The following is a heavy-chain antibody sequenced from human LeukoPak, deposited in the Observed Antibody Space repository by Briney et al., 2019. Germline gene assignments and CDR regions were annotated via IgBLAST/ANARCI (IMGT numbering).Heavy chain of an antibody. CDR1: GGTFSSYA. J-gene: IGHJ5*02. D-gene: IGHD5-12*01. CDR2: NIPIFGTA. V-gene: IGHV1-69*06. CDR3: ARSPGYSGYDHNWFDP. Sequence: ASVKVSCKASGGTFSSYAISWVRQAPGQGLEWMGGNIPIFGTANYAQKFQGRVTITADKSTSTAYMELSSLRSEDTAVYYCARSPGYSGYDHNWFDPWGQGTLVTVSS.